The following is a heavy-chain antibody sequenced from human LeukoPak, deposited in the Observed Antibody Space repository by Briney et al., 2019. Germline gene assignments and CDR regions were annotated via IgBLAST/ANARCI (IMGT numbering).Heavy chain of an antibody. CDR2: INPSGGRT. CDR3: ARVYGKVKPPTSDGFWNGYYDF. D-gene: IGHD3-3*01. J-gene: IGHJ4*02. V-gene: IGHV1-46*01. Sequence: ASVKISCKAFGYTFIGNYIHWVRQAPGQGREWLGMINPSGGRTSYAQEFQGRVTVTMDMSASTVYMELSSLTSDDTAVYYCARVYGKVKPPTSDGFWNGYYDFWGQGSLVTVSS. CDR1: GYTFIGNY.